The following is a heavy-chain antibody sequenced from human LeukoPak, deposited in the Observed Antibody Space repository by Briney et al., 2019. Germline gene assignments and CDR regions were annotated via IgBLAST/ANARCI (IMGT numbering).Heavy chain of an antibody. J-gene: IGHJ4*02. CDR2: IKQDGSEK. CDR1: GFTFSSYW. CDR3: TTGVVVPAAMGRLGYYFDY. V-gene: IGHV3-7*03. D-gene: IGHD2-2*01. Sequence: GGSLRLSCAASGFTFSSYWMSWVRQTPGKGLEWVANIKQDGSEKYYVDSVKGRFTISRDNAKNSMYLQMNSLRAEDTAVYYCTTGVVVPAAMGRLGYYFDYWGQGTLVNVSS.